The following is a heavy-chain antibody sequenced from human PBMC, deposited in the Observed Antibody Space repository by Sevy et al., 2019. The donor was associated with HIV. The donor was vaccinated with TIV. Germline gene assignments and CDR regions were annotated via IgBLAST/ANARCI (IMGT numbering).Heavy chain of an antibody. J-gene: IGHJ3*02. CDR3: TRDPGTYRGGI. Sequence: GGSLRLSCTASGFTFGDYAMSWFRQAPGKGLEWVCFIRSKAYGGTTEDAASVKGRFTISRDDSKSIAYLQMNSLKTEDTAVYYCTRDPGTYRGGIWGQGTMVTVSS. CDR2: IRSKAYGGTT. V-gene: IGHV3-49*03. D-gene: IGHD5-12*01. CDR1: GFTFGDYA.